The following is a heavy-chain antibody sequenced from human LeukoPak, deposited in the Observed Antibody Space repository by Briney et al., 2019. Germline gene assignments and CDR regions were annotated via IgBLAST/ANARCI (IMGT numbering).Heavy chain of an antibody. CDR3: ARKESSGHMSL. CDR2: ISSSSSYI. J-gene: IGHJ4*02. V-gene: IGHV3-21*01. CDR1: GFTFSSYS. D-gene: IGHD3-22*01. Sequence: GGSLRLSCAASGFTFSSYSMNWVRQAPGKWLEWVSYISSSSSYIYYADSVKGRFTISRDNAKNSLYLQMNSLRAEDTAVYYCARKESSGHMSLWGQGTLVIVSS.